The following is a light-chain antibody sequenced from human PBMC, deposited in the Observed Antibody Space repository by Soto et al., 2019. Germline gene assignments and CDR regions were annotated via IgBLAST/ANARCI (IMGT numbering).Light chain of an antibody. CDR1: SSDVGSYNL. CDR2: EVS. CDR3: CSYAGSSTV. Sequence: QSALTQPASVSGSPGQSLTISCTGTSSDVGSYNLVSWYQQHPGKAPKLMIYEVSKRPSGVSNRFSGSKSGNTASLTISGLQAEDEADYYCCSYAGSSTVFGGGTKLTV. J-gene: IGLJ2*01. V-gene: IGLV2-23*02.